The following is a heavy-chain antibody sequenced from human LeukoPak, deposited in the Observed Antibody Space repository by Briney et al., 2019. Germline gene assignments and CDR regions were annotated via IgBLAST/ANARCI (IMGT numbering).Heavy chain of an antibody. CDR3: AKDRGYSGYDFDY. CDR2: ISGGGGSA. V-gene: IGHV3-23*01. D-gene: IGHD5-12*01. J-gene: IGHJ4*02. CDR1: GFTFSIYA. Sequence: GGSLRLSCAASGFTFSIYAMSWVRQAPGKGLEWVSPISGGGGSAYYADSVKGRFTISRDGSKNTLYLQMNSLRAEDTAVYYCAKDRGYSGYDFDYWGQGTLVTVSS.